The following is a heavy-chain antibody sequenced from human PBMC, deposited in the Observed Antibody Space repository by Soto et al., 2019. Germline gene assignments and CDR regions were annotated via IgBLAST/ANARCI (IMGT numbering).Heavy chain of an antibody. D-gene: IGHD5-12*01. Sequence: QVQLQESGPGLVKPSQTLSLTGTVSGGSISSCGYSWIWMRQHAGKGLEWIGYIYYSGSTYYKPSLKNRVTISVDTSKNQFSLQLSSVTAADTAVYYCARDGGYDPNWFDPWGQGTLVTVSS. J-gene: IGHJ5*02. CDR2: IYYSGST. CDR1: GGSISSCGYS. CDR3: ARDGGYDPNWFDP. V-gene: IGHV4-31*03.